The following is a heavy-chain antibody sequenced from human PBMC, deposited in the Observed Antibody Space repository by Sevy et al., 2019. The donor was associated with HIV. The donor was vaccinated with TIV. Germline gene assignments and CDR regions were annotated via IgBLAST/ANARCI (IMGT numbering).Heavy chain of an antibody. Sequence: GGSLRLSCAASGFTFSGAWMSWVRQAPGKGLEWVGRIKSKTDAATRDFAAPVRGRFSISRDDSANTVYLVMNNLKPEDTGVYYCAAGTGTSDFDYWGQGTLVTVSS. V-gene: IGHV3-15*01. CDR1: GFTFSGAW. CDR3: AAGTGTSDFDY. J-gene: IGHJ4*02. CDR2: IKSKTDAATR. D-gene: IGHD1-7*01.